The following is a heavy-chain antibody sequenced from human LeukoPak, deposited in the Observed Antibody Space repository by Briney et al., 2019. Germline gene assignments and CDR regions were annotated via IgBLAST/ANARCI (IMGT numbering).Heavy chain of an antibody. CDR1: GDSVSGYY. CDR3: ARHDAVPVIRRGFDF. Sequence: KSSETLSLTSTVPGDSVSGYYWSWIWQPPRKGLERIFYISYPGTTLYRPSLKSRVTMSVDTSEKQFSLKLSSVTAADTAVYYCARHDAVPVIRRGFDFWGQGTLVTVSS. CDR2: ISYPGTT. J-gene: IGHJ4*02. D-gene: IGHD2-21*02. V-gene: IGHV4-59*08.